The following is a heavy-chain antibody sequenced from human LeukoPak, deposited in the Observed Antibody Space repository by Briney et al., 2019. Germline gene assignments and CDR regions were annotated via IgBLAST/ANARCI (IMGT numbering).Heavy chain of an antibody. CDR1: GGSFSGYY. J-gene: IGHJ4*02. D-gene: IGHD3-22*01. Sequence: SETLSLTCAVCGGSFSGYYWSWIRQPPGKGLEWIGEIDHGGSTNYNPSLKSRVTISVDTSKNQSSLKLSSVTAADTAVYYCARGLYDSSGYYYDFDYWGQGTLVTVSS. CDR3: ARGLYDSSGYYYDFDY. CDR2: IDHGGST. V-gene: IGHV4-34*01.